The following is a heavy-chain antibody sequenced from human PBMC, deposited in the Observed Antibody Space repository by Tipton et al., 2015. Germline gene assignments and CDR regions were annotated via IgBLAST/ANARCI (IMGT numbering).Heavy chain of an antibody. CDR2: INHSGST. CDR3: ARAYDYGDSPPGPLGY. CDR1: GGSFSGYF. Sequence: TLSLTCAASGGSFSGYFWCWIRQPPGKGLERIGEINHSGSTNYNPSLKSRVTISVDTSKNQFSLILTSVTAADAAVYYCARAYDYGDSPPGPLGYWGQGTLVTVSS. D-gene: IGHD4-17*01. J-gene: IGHJ4*02. V-gene: IGHV4-34*01.